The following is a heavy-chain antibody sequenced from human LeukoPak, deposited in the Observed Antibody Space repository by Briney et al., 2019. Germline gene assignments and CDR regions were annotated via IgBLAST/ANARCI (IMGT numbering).Heavy chain of an antibody. V-gene: IGHV3-21*01. Sequence: GGSLRLSCAASGFTFSSYSMNWVRQAPGKGLEWVSSISSSSNYIYYADSVKGRFTISRDNSKNTLYLQMNSLRAEDTAVYYCARDHAIFGVAIRYDAFDIWGQGTMVTVSS. CDR2: ISSSSNYI. J-gene: IGHJ3*02. D-gene: IGHD3-3*01. CDR3: ARDHAIFGVAIRYDAFDI. CDR1: GFTFSSYS.